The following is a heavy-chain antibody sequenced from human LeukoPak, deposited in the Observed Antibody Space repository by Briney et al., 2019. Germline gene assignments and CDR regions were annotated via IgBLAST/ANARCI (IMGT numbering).Heavy chain of an antibody. CDR3: ARDGPMTTLDY. CDR1: GFTFSNYT. J-gene: IGHJ4*02. CDR2: ISFDGSNK. V-gene: IGHV3-30*04. D-gene: IGHD3-16*01. Sequence: GGSLRLSCAASGFTFSNYTMHWVRQAPGKGLEWVAVISFDGSNKYYADSVKGRFTISRDNSKNTLYLQMNSLRAEDTAVYYCARDGPMTTLDYWGQGTLVTVSS.